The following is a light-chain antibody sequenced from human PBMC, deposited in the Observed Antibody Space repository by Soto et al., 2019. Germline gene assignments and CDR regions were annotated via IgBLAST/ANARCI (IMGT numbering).Light chain of an antibody. CDR2: EVT. V-gene: IGLV2-23*02. Sequence: QSVLTQPASVSGSPGQSITISCTETSSDFGTYNLVSWYQQNPGKAPKLMIYEVTKRPSGVSNRFSGSQSGNTASLAISGLQAEDEADYYCCSYVHPIPLVFGGGTKLTVL. J-gene: IGLJ3*02. CDR1: SSDFGTYNL. CDR3: CSYVHPIPLV.